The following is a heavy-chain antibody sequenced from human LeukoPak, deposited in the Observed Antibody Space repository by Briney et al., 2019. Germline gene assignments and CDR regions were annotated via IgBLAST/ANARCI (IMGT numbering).Heavy chain of an antibody. CDR2: INQDGSEK. CDR1: GFTFSNYW. Sequence: GGSLRLSCAGSGFTFSNYWMSWVRQAPGKGLEWVANINQDGSEKYYVDSVEGRFTISRDNAKNSLYLQMNSLRAEDTAVYYCARGPTVTSPFDYWGQGTLVTVSS. V-gene: IGHV3-7*01. D-gene: IGHD4-17*01. CDR3: ARGPTVTSPFDY. J-gene: IGHJ4*02.